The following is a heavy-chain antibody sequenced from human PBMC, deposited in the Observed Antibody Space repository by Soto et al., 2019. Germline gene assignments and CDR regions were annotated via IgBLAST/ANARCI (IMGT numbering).Heavy chain of an antibody. Sequence: GGSLRLSCAASGFTFSSYAMSWVRQAPGKGLEWVSSISSSSSYIYYADSVKGRFTISRDNAKNSLYLQMNSLRAEDTAVYYCARAPGTYRPAEYFQHWGQGTLVTV. V-gene: IGHV3-21*01. CDR3: ARAPGTYRPAEYFQH. J-gene: IGHJ1*01. D-gene: IGHD3-10*01. CDR2: ISSSSSYI. CDR1: GFTFSSYA.